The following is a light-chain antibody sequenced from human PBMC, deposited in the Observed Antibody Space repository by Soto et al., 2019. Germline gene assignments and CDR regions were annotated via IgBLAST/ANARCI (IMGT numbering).Light chain of an antibody. J-gene: IGLJ2*01. CDR3: SSYTSSSTSVV. CDR1: SSDVGGYNY. V-gene: IGLV2-14*01. Sequence: QSALTQPASVSGSPGQSITISCTGTSSDVGGYNYVSWYQQHPGKAPKLIIYEVSNRPSGVSNRFSGSKSGNTASLTISGLQAEDEADYDCSSYTSSSTSVVFGGGTKLTVL. CDR2: EVS.